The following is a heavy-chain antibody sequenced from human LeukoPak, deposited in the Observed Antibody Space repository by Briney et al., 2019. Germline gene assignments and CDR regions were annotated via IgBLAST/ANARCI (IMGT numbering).Heavy chain of an antibody. V-gene: IGHV1-18*01. CDR1: GYTFTSYG. D-gene: IGHD5-18*01. Sequence: ASVKVSCKASGYTFTSYGISWVRQAPGQGLEWMGWISAYNGNTNYAQKFQDRVTMTTDTSTRTSYMELRSLRFDDTAIYYCARVDGYNYGRPFDSWGQGTLVTV. J-gene: IGHJ4*02. CDR2: ISAYNGNT. CDR3: ARVDGYNYGRPFDS.